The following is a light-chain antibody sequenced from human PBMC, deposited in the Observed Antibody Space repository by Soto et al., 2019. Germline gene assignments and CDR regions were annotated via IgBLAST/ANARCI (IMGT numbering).Light chain of an antibody. CDR1: SSDVGSYNY. J-gene: IGLJ3*02. CDR2: EVS. Sequence: QSVLTQPPSASGSPGQSVTISCTGTSSDVGSYNYVSWYQQHPGKAPKLMISEVSKRPSGVPDRFSGSKSGNTASLTVSGLQAEDEADYYCSSYAGSNNWVFGGGTQLTVL. CDR3: SSYAGSNNWV. V-gene: IGLV2-8*01.